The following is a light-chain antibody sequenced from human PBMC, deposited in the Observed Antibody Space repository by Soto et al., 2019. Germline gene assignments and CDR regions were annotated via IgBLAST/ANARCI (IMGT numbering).Light chain of an antibody. V-gene: IGLV2-23*01. CDR1: ISDVGSFNL. CDR2: EGS. Sequence: QSALTQPASVSGSPGQSITISCTGTISDVGSFNLVSWYQQHPGKAPKLMIFEGSKRPSRVSNRFSGSKSGNTASLTISGLQAEYEADYYCCSYAGSSTHVVFGGGTKLTVL. J-gene: IGLJ2*01. CDR3: CSYAGSSTHVV.